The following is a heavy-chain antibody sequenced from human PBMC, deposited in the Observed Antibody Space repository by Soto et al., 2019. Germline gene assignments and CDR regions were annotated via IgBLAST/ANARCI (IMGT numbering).Heavy chain of an antibody. CDR2: ISAHNGNT. CDR3: AGGRYGDY. CDR1: GYAFTTYG. D-gene: IGHD1-1*01. V-gene: IGHV1-18*01. Sequence: QVHLVQSGAEVKKPGASVKVSCKGSGYAFTTYGITWVRQAPGQGLEWMGWISAHNGNTNYAQKLQGRVTVTRDTTTSTADMERRSLRDADTDVYYCAGGRYGDYWGQGAMVTVSS. J-gene: IGHJ4*02.